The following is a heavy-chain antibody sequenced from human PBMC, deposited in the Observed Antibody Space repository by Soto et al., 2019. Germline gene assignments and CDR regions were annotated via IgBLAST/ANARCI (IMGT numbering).Heavy chain of an antibody. V-gene: IGHV1-3*01. CDR2: INAGNGNT. J-gene: IGHJ3*02. Sequence: QVQLVQSGAEVKKPGASVKVSCKASGYTFTNYAMHWVRQAPGQRPEWMGWINAGNGNTKFSQRFQGRVTITRDTSANIAYMELSSLTSEDTDVYYCARAGFCSTTSCSDAFDIWGQGTMVTVSS. D-gene: IGHD2-2*01. CDR3: ARAGFCSTTSCSDAFDI. CDR1: GYTFTNYA.